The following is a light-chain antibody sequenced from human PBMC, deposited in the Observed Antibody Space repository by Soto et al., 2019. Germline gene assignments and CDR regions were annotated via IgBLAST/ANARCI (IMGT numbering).Light chain of an antibody. V-gene: IGKV1-33*01. CDR2: GAS. CDR3: QHYHNLPPFT. CDR1: QDIRTS. J-gene: IGKJ3*01. Sequence: DIQMTQSPSSLSASVGDRVSITCQASQDIRTSLSWFQQKPGRAPKLLIYGASYLETGVPSRFRGSGSGTDFTFTISSLQPEDIATYYCQHYHNLPPFTFGPGTRVDVE.